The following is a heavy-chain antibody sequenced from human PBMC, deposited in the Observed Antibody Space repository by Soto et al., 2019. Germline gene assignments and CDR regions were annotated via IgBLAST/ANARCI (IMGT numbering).Heavy chain of an antibody. D-gene: IGHD2-2*01. Sequence: SVKVSCKASGGTFSSYAISWVRQAPGQGLEWMGGIIPIFGTANYAQKFQGRVTITADESTSTAYMELSSLRSEDTAVYYCARETGSDCSSTSCYGGYYYYYGMDVWGQGTTVTVSS. CDR2: IIPIFGTA. J-gene: IGHJ6*02. CDR3: ARETGSDCSSTSCYGGYYYYYGMDV. V-gene: IGHV1-69*13. CDR1: GGTFSSYA.